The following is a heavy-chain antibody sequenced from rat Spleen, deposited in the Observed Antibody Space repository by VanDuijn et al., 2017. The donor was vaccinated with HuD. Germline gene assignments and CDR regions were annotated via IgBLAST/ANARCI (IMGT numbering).Heavy chain of an antibody. D-gene: IGHD1-12*01. CDR1: GGTFGGDW. Sequence: EVQLVESGRGLVQGGRSVELAWLAWGGTFGGDWMAGIRHVPGKGWVWVASITDTGGSTYYPDSVKGRFTISRDNAKSTLYLQMNSLRSEDTATYYCTPYEGGSAYWGQGTLVTVSS. J-gene: IGHJ3*01. CDR3: TPYEGGSAY. CDR2: ITDTGGST. V-gene: IGHV5-31*01.